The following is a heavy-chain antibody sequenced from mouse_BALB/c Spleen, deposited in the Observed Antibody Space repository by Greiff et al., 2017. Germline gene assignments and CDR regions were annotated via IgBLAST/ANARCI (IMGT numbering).Heavy chain of an antibody. CDR1: SYAFSSYW. CDR2: IYPGDGDT. V-gene: IGHV1-80*01. D-gene: IGHD2-4*01. CDR3: AYDYDGYYAMDY. Sequence: VQLKESGAELVRPGSSVKISCKASSYAFSSYWMNWVKQRPGQGLEWIGQIYPGDGDTSYNGKFKGKATLTADKSSSTAYMQLSSLTSEDSAVYFCAYDYDGYYAMDYWGQGTSVTVSS. J-gene: IGHJ4*01.